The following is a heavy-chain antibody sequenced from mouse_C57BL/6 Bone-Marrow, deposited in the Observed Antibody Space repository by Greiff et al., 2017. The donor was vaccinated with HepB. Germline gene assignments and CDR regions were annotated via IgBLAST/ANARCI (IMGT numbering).Heavy chain of an antibody. CDR2: IYPGDGDT. CDR3: AELTEVPWFAY. J-gene: IGHJ3*01. V-gene: IGHV1-82*01. CDR1: GYAFSSSW. Sequence: QVQLQQSGPELVKPGASVKISCKASGYAFSSSWMNWVKQRPGKGLEWIGRIYPGDGDTNYNGKFKGKATLTADKSSSTAYMQLSSLTSEDSAVYFCAELTEVPWFAYWGQGTLVTVSA. D-gene: IGHD4-1*01.